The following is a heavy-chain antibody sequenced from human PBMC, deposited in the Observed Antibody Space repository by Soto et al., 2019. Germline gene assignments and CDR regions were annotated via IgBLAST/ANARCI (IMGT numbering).Heavy chain of an antibody. D-gene: IGHD3-16*02. J-gene: IGHJ6*02. CDR3: ARGGYDDYVWGSYRPPYGMDV. V-gene: IGHV6-1*01. Sequence: PSQTLSLTCAISGDSVSSTSAAWNWIRQSPSRGLEWLGRTYYRSKWYNDYAVSVKSRITINPDTSKNQFSLQLNSVTPEDTAVYYCARGGYDDYVWGSYRPPYGMDVWGQGTTVTVSS. CDR2: TYYRSKWYN. CDR1: GDSVSSTSAA.